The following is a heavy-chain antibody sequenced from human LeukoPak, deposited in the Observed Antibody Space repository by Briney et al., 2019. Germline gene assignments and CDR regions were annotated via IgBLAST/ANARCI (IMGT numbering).Heavy chain of an antibody. CDR1: GYTLTELS. CDR3: ATKGQWLVGPFGN. CDR2: FDPEDGET. Sequence: GASVKVSCKVSGYTLTELSMDWVRQAPGKGLEWMGGFDPEDGETIYAQKSQGRVTMTEDTSTDTAYMELSSLRSEDTAVYYCATKGQWLVGPFGNWGQGTLVTVSS. D-gene: IGHD6-19*01. V-gene: IGHV1-24*01. J-gene: IGHJ4*02.